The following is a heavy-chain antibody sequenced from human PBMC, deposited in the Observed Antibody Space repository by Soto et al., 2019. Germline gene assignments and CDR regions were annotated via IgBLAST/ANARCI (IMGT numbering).Heavy chain of an antibody. J-gene: IGHJ6*02. Sequence: QVQLVQSGAEVKKPGASVKVSCKASGYTFTSYDINWVRQATGQGLEWMGWMNPNSANTGYAQKFQGRVTMTRNTSITTAYMEVSSLRSEDTAVYYCARAPFLYSSSWYVGMDVWGQGTTVTVSS. D-gene: IGHD6-13*01. CDR2: MNPNSANT. V-gene: IGHV1-8*01. CDR3: ARAPFLYSSSWYVGMDV. CDR1: GYTFTSYD.